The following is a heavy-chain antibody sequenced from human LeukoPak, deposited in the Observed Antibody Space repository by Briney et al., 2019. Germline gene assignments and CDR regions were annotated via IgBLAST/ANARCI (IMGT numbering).Heavy chain of an antibody. CDR1: GYIFASYW. J-gene: IGHJ4*02. CDR3: ARHYYASGSYYNDY. CDR2: IYPGDSDT. V-gene: IGHV5-51*01. D-gene: IGHD3-10*01. Sequence: GGSLQISCKGSGYIFASYWIGWGRQMPGEGLEWMGIIYPGDSDTRYSPSFQGQVTITADTSINSAYLQWSSLKASDTAMYYCARHYYASGSYYNDYWGQGTLVTVSS.